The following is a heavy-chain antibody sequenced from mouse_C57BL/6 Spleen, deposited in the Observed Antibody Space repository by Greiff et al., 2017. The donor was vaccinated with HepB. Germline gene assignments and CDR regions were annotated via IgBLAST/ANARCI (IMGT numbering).Heavy chain of an antibody. CDR3: ARTEATVGFDY. CDR1: GYAFSSYW. Sequence: QVQLQQSGAELVKPGASVKISCKASGYAFSSYWMNWVKQRPGKGLEWIGQIYPGDGDTNYNGKFKGKATLTADKSSSTAYMQLSSLTSEDSAVYFCARTEATVGFDYGGQGTTRTVSS. CDR2: IYPGDGDT. D-gene: IGHD1-1*01. V-gene: IGHV1-80*01. J-gene: IGHJ2*01.